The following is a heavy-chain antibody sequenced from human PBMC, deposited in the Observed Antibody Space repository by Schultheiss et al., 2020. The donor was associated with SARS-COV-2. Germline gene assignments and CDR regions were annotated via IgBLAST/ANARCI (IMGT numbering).Heavy chain of an antibody. D-gene: IGHD2-2*01. Sequence: SETLSLTCTVSGDSFSSSSYYWGWIRQPPEKGLEWLASMYYTGGTYYNPSLKSRVTISIDRSKNQFSLKLSSATAADTAVYYCARHLYSTSGNYFYYYLGVWGKGTTVTVSS. CDR1: GDSFSSSSYY. J-gene: IGHJ6*03. CDR3: ARHLYSTSGNYFYYYLGV. CDR2: MYYTGGT. V-gene: IGHV4-39*01.